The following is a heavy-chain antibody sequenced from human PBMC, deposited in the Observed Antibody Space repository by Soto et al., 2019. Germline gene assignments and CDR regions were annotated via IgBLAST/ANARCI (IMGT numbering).Heavy chain of an antibody. J-gene: IGHJ2*01. CDR3: ARQGELGADWYFDL. CDR1: GGSISSSSYY. Sequence: QLQLQESGPGLVKPSETLSLTCTVSGGSISSSSYYWGWIRQPPGKGLAWIGSIYYSGSTYYNPSLKSRVTISVDTSKNQFSLKLSSVTAADTAVYYCARQGELGADWYFDLWGRGTLVTVSS. V-gene: IGHV4-39*01. D-gene: IGHD7-27*01. CDR2: IYYSGST.